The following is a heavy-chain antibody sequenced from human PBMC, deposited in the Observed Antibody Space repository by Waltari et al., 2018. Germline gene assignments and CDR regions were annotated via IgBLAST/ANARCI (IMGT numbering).Heavy chain of an antibody. CDR2: IIPIFGTA. D-gene: IGHD3-16*01. J-gene: IGHJ4*02. Sequence: QVQLVQSGAEVKKPGSSVKVSCKASGGTFSSYAISWVRQAPGQGLEWMGGIIPIFGTANYAQKFQGRVTITTDESTSTAYMELSSLRSEDTAVYYCASSAYDYVWGSQSYYFDYWGQGTLVTVSS. V-gene: IGHV1-69*05. CDR3: ASSAYDYVWGSQSYYFDY. CDR1: GGTFSSYA.